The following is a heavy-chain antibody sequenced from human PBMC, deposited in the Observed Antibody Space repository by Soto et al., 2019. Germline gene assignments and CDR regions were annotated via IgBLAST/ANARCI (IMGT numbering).Heavy chain of an antibody. J-gene: IGHJ5*02. D-gene: IGHD2-8*01. Sequence: ASVKVSCKASGYTLSGYYIHWVRQAPGQGLEWMGWINPNMGGSKYVEKFQGRVTMTRDTSISTAYMDLRRLTYDDTAVYYCARIRTDNSSWVNGCFDLWGQGTLVPVSS. CDR3: ARIRTDNSSWVNGCFDL. CDR2: INPNMGGS. CDR1: GYTLSGYY. V-gene: IGHV1-2*02.